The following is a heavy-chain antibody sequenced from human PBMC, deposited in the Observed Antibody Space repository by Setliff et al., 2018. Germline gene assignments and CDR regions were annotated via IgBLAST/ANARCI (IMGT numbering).Heavy chain of an antibody. D-gene: IGHD5-12*01. CDR3: ARVYSGYDPNHYFDY. Sequence: PGGSLRLSCAASGFTFSSFDLSWVRQTPGKGLEWISTIRSNSPTLYYADSVQGRFTISRDNAKNSLYLQMNSLRAEDTAVYYCARVYSGYDPNHYFDYWGQGTLVTVSS. J-gene: IGHJ4*02. CDR1: GFTFSSFD. CDR2: IRSNSPTL. V-gene: IGHV3-48*01.